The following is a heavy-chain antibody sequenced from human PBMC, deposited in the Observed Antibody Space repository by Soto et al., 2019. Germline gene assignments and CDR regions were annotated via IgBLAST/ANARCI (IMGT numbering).Heavy chain of an antibody. CDR2: IWYDGSNK. Sequence: PGGSLRLSCAASGFTFSSYGMHWVRQAPGKGLEWVAVIWYDGSNKYYADSVKGRFTISRDNSKNTLYLQMNSLRAEDTAVYYCARDLYDSSRWSYYFDYWGQGTLVTVSS. CDR1: GFTFSSYG. CDR3: ARDLYDSSRWSYYFDY. V-gene: IGHV3-33*01. D-gene: IGHD6-13*01. J-gene: IGHJ4*02.